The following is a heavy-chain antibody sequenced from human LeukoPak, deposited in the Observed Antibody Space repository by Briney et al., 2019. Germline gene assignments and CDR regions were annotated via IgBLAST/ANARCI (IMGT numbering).Heavy chain of an antibody. D-gene: IGHD3-9*01. Sequence: GGSLRLSCAASGFTFSSYSMNWVRQALGKGLEWVSSISSSSSYIYYADSLKGRFTISRDNAKNSLYLQMNSLRAEDTAVYYCARDWYDNSDAFDIWGQGTMVTVSS. J-gene: IGHJ3*02. CDR1: GFTFSSYS. V-gene: IGHV3-21*01. CDR2: ISSSSSYI. CDR3: ARDWYDNSDAFDI.